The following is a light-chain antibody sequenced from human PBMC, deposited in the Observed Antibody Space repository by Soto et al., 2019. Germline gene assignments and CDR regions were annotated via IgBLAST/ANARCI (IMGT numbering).Light chain of an antibody. J-gene: IGKJ4*01. CDR2: DAS. V-gene: IGKV3-11*01. Sequence: EIVLTQSPATLSLSPGERATLSCRASQSVSNYLAWYQQKPGQAPRLLIHDASNRATGIPARFSGSGAGTDFTLTISSLEPEDFGVYYCQQRSNWPPLTFGGGTKVEIK. CDR1: QSVSNY. CDR3: QQRSNWPPLT.